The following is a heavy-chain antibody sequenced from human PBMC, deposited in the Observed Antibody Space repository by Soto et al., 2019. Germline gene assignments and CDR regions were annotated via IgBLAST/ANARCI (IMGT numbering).Heavy chain of an antibody. CDR2: ISGSGFKK. CDR1: GFIFENFG. V-gene: IGHV3-23*01. D-gene: IGHD1-26*01. Sequence: AGGSLRLSCAASGFIFENFGMSWVRQAPGKGLEWISSISGSGFKKYYADSVKGGFTIPRDNSKSTVYLELNNLSAEDTAVYHCAKNQGVELVPLATVDWFDPWGQGSVVTVS. J-gene: IGHJ5*02. CDR3: AKNQGVELVPLATVDWFDP.